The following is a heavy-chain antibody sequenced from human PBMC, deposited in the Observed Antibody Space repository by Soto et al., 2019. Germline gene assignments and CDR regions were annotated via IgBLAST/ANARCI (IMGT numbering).Heavy chain of an antibody. CDR2: IYYSGST. CDR1: GGSISSYY. Sequence: QVQLQESGPGLVKPSETLSLTCTVSGGSISSYYWSWIRQPPGKGLEWIGYIYYSGSTNYNPSLTSRVTISVDTSKNQFSLKLSSVTAADTAVYYCARDIAAGGVDYWGQGTLVTVSS. J-gene: IGHJ4*02. V-gene: IGHV4-59*01. D-gene: IGHD6-13*01. CDR3: ARDIAAGGVDY.